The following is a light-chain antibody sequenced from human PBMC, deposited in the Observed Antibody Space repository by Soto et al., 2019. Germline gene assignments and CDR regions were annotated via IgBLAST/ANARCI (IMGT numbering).Light chain of an antibody. CDR1: SNDIGPYNY. CDR2: AVT. Sequence: QSVLTQPASVSGSPGQSITISCTGTSNDIGPYNYVSWYQQHPGKAPKLLIYAVTNRSSGVSDRFSGSKSGRTASLTISGLQAEDEADYYCSSYTSIIAVVFGGGTKLTVL. V-gene: IGLV2-14*03. J-gene: IGLJ2*01. CDR3: SSYTSIIAVV.